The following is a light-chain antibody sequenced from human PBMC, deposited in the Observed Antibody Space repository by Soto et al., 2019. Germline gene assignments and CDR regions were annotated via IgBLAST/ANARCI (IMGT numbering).Light chain of an antibody. CDR1: SSDVGRYNI. CDR2: EGS. J-gene: IGLJ1*01. Sequence: QSVLTQPASVSGPPGQSITISCTGTSSDVGRYNIVSWYQQHPGKAPKLMIYEGSKRPSGVSDRFSGSKSGNTASLTISGLQAEDEADYYCCSYAGSSTYVFGTGTRSPS. CDR3: CSYAGSSTYV. V-gene: IGLV2-23*01.